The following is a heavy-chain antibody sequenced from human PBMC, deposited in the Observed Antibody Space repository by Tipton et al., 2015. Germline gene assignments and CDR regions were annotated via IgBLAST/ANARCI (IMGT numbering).Heavy chain of an antibody. V-gene: IGHV4-38-2*01. D-gene: IGHD4-17*01. CDR3: ARKTTDSVSSYGDSLDN. CDR1: AYSISSDYY. Sequence: TLSLTCAVSAYSISSDYYWGWIRQPPVKGLEWIGSISHSGNTYYNPSLKSRVTMSRDTSKNQFSLRLSSVTAADTAVYYCARKTTDSVSSYGDSLDNWGQGTPVTVSS. J-gene: IGHJ4*02. CDR2: ISHSGNT.